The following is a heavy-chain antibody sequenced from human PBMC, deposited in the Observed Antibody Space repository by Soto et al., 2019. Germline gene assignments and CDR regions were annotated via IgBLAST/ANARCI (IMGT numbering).Heavy chain of an antibody. CDR2: ISAYNGNT. D-gene: IGHD6-19*01. CDR3: AREERSGLYGMDV. Sequence: GASVTVSCKASVYTFTSYGISWVRPAPGQGLEWMGWISAYNGNTNYAQKLQGRVTMTTDTSTSTAYMELRSLRSDDTAVYYCAREERSGLYGMDVWGQGTTVTVSS. CDR1: VYTFTSYG. V-gene: IGHV1-18*01. J-gene: IGHJ6*02.